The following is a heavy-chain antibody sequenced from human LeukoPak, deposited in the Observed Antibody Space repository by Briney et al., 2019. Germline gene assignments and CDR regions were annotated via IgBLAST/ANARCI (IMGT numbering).Heavy chain of an antibody. V-gene: IGHV3-21*01. CDR1: GFTFSSYS. D-gene: IGHD3-9*01. CDR3: AREFRYYDILTGYYIGDFDY. J-gene: IGHJ4*02. Sequence: GGSLRLSCAASGFTFSSYSMNWVRQAPGKGLEWVSSISSSSSYIYYADSVKGRFTISRDNAKNSLYLQMNSLRAEDTAVYYCAREFRYYDILTGYYIGDFDYWGQGTLVTVSS. CDR2: ISSSSSYI.